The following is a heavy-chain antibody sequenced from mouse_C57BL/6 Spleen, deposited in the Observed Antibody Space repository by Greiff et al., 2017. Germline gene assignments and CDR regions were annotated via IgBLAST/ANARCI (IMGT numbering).Heavy chain of an antibody. Sequence: VQLQQSGPELVKPGASVKIPCKASGYTFTDYNLDWVKQSHGKSLEWIGDLNPNHGGTIYNQKFKGKATLTVDKSSSTAYMALRSLTSEDTAVYDWARGGGIGSSPDYWGQGTTLTVSS. D-gene: IGHD1-1*01. J-gene: IGHJ2*01. CDR2: LNPNHGGT. V-gene: IGHV1-18*01. CDR1: GYTFTDYN. CDR3: ARGGGIGSSPDY.